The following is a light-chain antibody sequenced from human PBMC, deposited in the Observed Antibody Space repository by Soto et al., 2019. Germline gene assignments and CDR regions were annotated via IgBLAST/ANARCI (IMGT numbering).Light chain of an antibody. J-gene: IGKJ1*01. CDR3: LQHNVFPRA. CDR2: KAS. V-gene: IGKV1-5*03. CDR1: QTISSW. Sequence: DIQMTQSPSTLSASVGDRVTITCRASQTISSWLAWYQQKPGKAPKLLIYKASTLKSGVPSRFSGSGSGTEFTLTISSLQPEDFATYYCLQHNVFPRAFGQGTKVDI.